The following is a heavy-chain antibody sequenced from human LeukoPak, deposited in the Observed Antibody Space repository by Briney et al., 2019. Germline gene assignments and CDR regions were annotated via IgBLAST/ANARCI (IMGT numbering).Heavy chain of an antibody. J-gene: IGHJ6*03. D-gene: IGHD1-1*01. CDR3: ARATGSVDYYYMEV. Sequence: ASVKVSCEASGYTFTGYYMHWVRQAPGQGLEWMGWINPNSGGTRYAQKFQGRVTMTRDTSITTAYMELSRLRSDDTAVYYCARATGSVDYYYMEVWDKGTTVTVSS. V-gene: IGHV1-2*02. CDR1: GYTFTGYY. CDR2: INPNSGGT.